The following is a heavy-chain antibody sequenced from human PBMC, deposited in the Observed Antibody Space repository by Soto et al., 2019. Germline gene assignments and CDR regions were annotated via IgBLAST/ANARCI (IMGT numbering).Heavy chain of an antibody. CDR2: ISSNGGST. Sequence: GGSLRLSCSASGFTFSSYAMHFVRQAPGKGLEYVSAISSNGGSTYYADSVKGRCTISRDNSKNTLYLQMSSLRDEDKAVYYCLNPFPPAVAVLLQHWGQGTLVTVSS. D-gene: IGHD6-19*01. CDR1: GFTFSSYA. CDR3: LNPFPPAVAVLLQH. J-gene: IGHJ1*01. V-gene: IGHV3-64D*06.